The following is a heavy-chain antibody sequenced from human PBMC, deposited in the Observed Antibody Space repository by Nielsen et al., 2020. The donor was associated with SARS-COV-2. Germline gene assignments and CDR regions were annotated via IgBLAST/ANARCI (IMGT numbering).Heavy chain of an antibody. V-gene: IGHV4-59*08. J-gene: IGHJ6*03. CDR3: ARQVLGYYGSGSYSRYYYYYMDV. CDR2: IYYSGST. D-gene: IGHD3-10*01. CDR1: GGSISSHY. Sequence: SETLSLTCTVSGGSISSHYWSWIRQPPGKGLEWIGYIYYSGSTNYNPSLKSRVTISVDTSKNQFSLKLSSVTAADTAVYYCARQVLGYYGSGSYSRYYYYYMDVWGKGTTVTVSS.